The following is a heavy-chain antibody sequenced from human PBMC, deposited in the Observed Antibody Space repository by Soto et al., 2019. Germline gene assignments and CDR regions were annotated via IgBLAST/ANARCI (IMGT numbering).Heavy chain of an antibody. CDR2: INHSGST. J-gene: IGHJ4*02. Sequence: SETLSLTCAVYGGSFSGYYWRRIRQPPGKGLEWIGEINHSGSTNYNPSLKSRVTISVDTSKNQFSLKLSSVTAADTAVYYCARRRAGSNLARGRLDSWGPETLVAVSS. V-gene: IGHV4-34*01. CDR3: ARRRAGSNLARGRLDS. D-gene: IGHD6-13*01. CDR1: GGSFSGYY.